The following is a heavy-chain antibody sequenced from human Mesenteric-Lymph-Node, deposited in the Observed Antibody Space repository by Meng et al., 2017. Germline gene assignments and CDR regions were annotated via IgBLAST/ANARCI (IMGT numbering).Heavy chain of an antibody. CDR1: GLTFSSYW. CDR2: IKQDGSEK. V-gene: IGHV3-7*01. CDR3: ARGLADYYDSSGYYFGAGY. J-gene: IGHJ4*02. D-gene: IGHD3-22*01. Sequence: GGSLRLSCAASGLTFSSYWMSWVRQAPGKGLEWVANIKQDGSEKYYVDSVKGRFTISRDNAKNSLYLQMNSLRAEDTAVYYCARGLADYYDSSGYYFGAGYWGQGTLVTVSS.